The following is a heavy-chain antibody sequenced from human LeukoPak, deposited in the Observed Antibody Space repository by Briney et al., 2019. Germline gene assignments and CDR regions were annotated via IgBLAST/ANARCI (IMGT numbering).Heavy chain of an antibody. J-gene: IGHJ6*03. CDR1: GGSFSGYY. CDR3: ARAGATNYYYYMDV. V-gene: IGHV4-34*01. Sequence: SETLSLTCAVYGGSFSGYYWSWIRQPPGKGLEWIGEVHYSGSANYNPSLKSRVTISVDTSKNQFSLKLSSVTAADTAVYYCARAGATNYYYYMDVWGKGTTVTVSS. CDR2: VHYSGSA. D-gene: IGHD1-26*01.